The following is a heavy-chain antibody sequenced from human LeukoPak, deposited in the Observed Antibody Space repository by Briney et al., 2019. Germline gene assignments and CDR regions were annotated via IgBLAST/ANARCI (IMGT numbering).Heavy chain of an antibody. CDR3: ARVRYYLDY. D-gene: IGHD3-9*01. V-gene: IGHV3-72*01. CDR1: GFTFGDHY. J-gene: IGHJ4*02. Sequence: PGESLRLSCAASGFTFGDHYMDWVRQAPGKGLEWVGRIRNKANSYTTEYAASVKGRFTISRDDSKNSLYLQMNSLKTEDTAVYYCARVRYYLDYWGQGTLVTVSS. CDR2: IRNKANSYTT.